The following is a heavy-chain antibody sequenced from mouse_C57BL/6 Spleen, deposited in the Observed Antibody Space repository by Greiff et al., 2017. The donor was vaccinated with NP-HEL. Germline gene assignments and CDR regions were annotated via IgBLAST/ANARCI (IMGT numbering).Heavy chain of an antibody. V-gene: IGHV1-82*01. Sequence: QVQLKESGPELVKPGASVKISCKASGYAFSSSWMNWVKQRPGKGLEWIGRIYPGDGDTNYNGKFKGKATLTADKSSSTAYMQLGSLTSEDSAVYFCARRSILLLYDLFDYWGQGTTLTVSS. CDR1: GYAFSSSW. D-gene: IGHD2-1*01. J-gene: IGHJ2*01. CDR2: IYPGDGDT. CDR3: ARRSILLLYDLFDY.